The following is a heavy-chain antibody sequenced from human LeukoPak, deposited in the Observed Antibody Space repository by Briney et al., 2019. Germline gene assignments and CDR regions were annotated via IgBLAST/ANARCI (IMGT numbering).Heavy chain of an antibody. CDR2: IYHSGNA. D-gene: IGHD3-10*01. J-gene: IGHJ5*02. V-gene: IGHV4-30-4*01. CDR1: GGSVSSDDYH. Sequence: PSETLSLTCTVSGGSVSSDDYHWSWFRQPPGKGLEWIGYIYHSGNAYYNPSLKSRVTISVDTSKNQFSLKLSSVTAADTAVYYCARSYGSGSYYNDLWGRGTLVTVSS. CDR3: ARSYGSGSYYNDL.